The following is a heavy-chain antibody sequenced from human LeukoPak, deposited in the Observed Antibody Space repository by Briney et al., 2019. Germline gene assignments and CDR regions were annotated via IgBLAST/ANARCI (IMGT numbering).Heavy chain of an antibody. CDR2: MNPNSGNT. D-gene: IGHD3-3*01. CDR1: GGTFSSYA. V-gene: IGHV1-8*02. CDR3: ARVFGVVTNYYYYGMDV. Sequence: VASVKVSCKASGGTFSSYAINWVRQATGQGLEWMGWMNPNSGNTGYAQKFQGRVTMTRNTSISTAYMELSSLRSEDTAVYYCARVFGVVTNYYYYGMDVWGQGTTVTVSS. J-gene: IGHJ6*02.